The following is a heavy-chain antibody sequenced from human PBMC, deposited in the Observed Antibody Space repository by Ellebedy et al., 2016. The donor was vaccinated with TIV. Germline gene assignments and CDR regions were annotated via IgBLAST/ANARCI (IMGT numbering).Heavy chain of an antibody. CDR3: ARAGFDWNYFDY. CDR1: GYTFTSYG. D-gene: IGHD3-9*01. V-gene: IGHV1-18*01. CDR2: ISGYNDNT. Sequence: ASVKVSCXASGYTFTSYGISWVRQAPGQGLEWMGWISGYNDNTIYAQKLQGRVTMSTDTSTSTAYMELRRLRSEDTAVYYCARAGFDWNYFDYWGQGTLVTVSS. J-gene: IGHJ4*02.